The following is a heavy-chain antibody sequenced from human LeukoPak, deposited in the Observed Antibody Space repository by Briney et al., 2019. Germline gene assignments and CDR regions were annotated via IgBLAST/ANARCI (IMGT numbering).Heavy chain of an antibody. D-gene: IGHD4-11*01. CDR2: IYHSGST. Sequence: SETLSLTCTVSGYSISSGYYWGWIRQPPGKGLEWIGSIYHSGSTYYNPSLKSRVTISVDTSKNQFSLKLSSVTAADTAVYHCARRDYSNGGFDYWGQGTLVTVSS. J-gene: IGHJ4*02. CDR1: GYSISSGYY. CDR3: ARRDYSNGGFDY. V-gene: IGHV4-38-2*02.